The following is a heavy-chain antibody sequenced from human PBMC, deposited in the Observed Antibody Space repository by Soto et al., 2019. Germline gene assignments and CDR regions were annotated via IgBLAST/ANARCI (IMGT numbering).Heavy chain of an antibody. Sequence: PSETLSLTCTVSGGSISSYYWSWIRQPPGKGLEWIGYIYYSGSTNYNPSLKSRVTISVDTSKNQFSLKLSSVTAADTAVYYCARAPYYYDSSGSFDYWGQGTLGTV. CDR1: GGSISSYY. D-gene: IGHD3-22*01. CDR3: ARAPYYYDSSGSFDY. CDR2: IYYSGST. V-gene: IGHV4-59*01. J-gene: IGHJ4*02.